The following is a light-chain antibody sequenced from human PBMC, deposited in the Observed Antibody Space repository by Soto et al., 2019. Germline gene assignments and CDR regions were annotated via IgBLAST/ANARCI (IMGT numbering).Light chain of an antibody. V-gene: IGKV2-24*01. Sequence: DIVLTQTPLSSPVTLGQPASISCTSSQSLVYSDGNTYLSWLQQRPGQPPILLIYQISNRFYGVPDRFRGSGAGADFTLKISRVEAEDVGVYSCVQFSNFPRPFGQGTKVEIK. J-gene: IGKJ1*01. CDR3: VQFSNFPRP. CDR1: QSLVYSDGNTY. CDR2: QIS.